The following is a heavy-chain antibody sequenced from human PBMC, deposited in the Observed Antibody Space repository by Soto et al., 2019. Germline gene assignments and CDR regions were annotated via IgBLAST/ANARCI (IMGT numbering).Heavy chain of an antibody. Sequence: NPSETLSLTCTVSGGSISSGGYYWSWIRQHPGKGLEWIGYIYYSGSTYYNPSLKSRVTISVDTSKNQFSLKLSSVTAADTAVYYCARDGNYYGSGRAIDYWGQGTLVTVSS. J-gene: IGHJ4*02. D-gene: IGHD3-10*01. V-gene: IGHV4-31*03. CDR2: IYYSGST. CDR1: GGSISSGGYY. CDR3: ARDGNYYGSGRAIDY.